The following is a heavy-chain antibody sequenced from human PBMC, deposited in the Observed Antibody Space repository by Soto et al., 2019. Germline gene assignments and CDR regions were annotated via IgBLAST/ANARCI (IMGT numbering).Heavy chain of an antibody. Sequence: EVQLVESGGGLVQPGRSLRLSCAASGFTFDDYAMHWVRQAPGKGLEWVSGISRNRGSIGYADSVKGRFTISRDNAKNSLYLQMNSLRAEDTALYYCAKSRHYDFWSGYFDYWGQGTLVTVSS. V-gene: IGHV3-9*01. D-gene: IGHD3-3*01. CDR1: GFTFDDYA. J-gene: IGHJ4*02. CDR2: ISRNRGSI. CDR3: AKSRHYDFWSGYFDY.